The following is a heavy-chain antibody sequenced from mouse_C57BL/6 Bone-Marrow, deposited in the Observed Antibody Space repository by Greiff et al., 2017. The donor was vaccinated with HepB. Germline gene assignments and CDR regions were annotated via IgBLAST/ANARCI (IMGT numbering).Heavy chain of an antibody. D-gene: IGHD1-1*01. V-gene: IGHV1-47*01. CDR2: FHPYNDDT. J-gene: IGHJ1*03. Sequence: QVQLQQSGPELVKPGASVKISCKASGYSFTGYFMNWVKQNHGKSLEWIGNFHPYNDDTKYNEKFKGKATLTVEKSSSTVYLELSRLTSDDSAVYYCARRMLELRDWYFDVWGTGTTVTVSS. CDR1: GYSFTGYF. CDR3: ARRMLELRDWYFDV.